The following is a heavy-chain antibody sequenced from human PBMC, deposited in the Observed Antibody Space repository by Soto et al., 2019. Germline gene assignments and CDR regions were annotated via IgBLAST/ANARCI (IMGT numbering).Heavy chain of an antibody. J-gene: IGHJ4*02. CDR3: ANAYSSSWPYYFDY. D-gene: IGHD6-13*01. CDR2: ISGSGGST. CDR1: GFTFSSYA. Sequence: GGSLRLSCAASGFTFSSYAMSWVRQAPGKGLEWVSAISGSGGSTYYADPVKGRFTISRDNSKNTLYPQMNSLRAEDTAVYYCANAYSSSWPYYFDYWGQGTLVTVSS. V-gene: IGHV3-23*01.